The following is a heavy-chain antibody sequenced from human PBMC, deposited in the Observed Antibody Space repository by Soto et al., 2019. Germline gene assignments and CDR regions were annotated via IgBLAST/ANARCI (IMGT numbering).Heavy chain of an antibody. Sequence: VQLVESGGGVVQPGRSLRLSCAASGFTFSDYAMHWVRQAPGKGLEWVAVVSHDGRNTHYADSVKGRFTISKDSSKNTVSLEMTSLRAEDTAVYYSARGGRQWLVTSDFNYWGQGAAVTASS. CDR1: GFTFSDYA. D-gene: IGHD6-19*01. V-gene: IGHV3-30*03. CDR2: VSHDGRNT. CDR3: ARGGRQWLVTSDFNY. J-gene: IGHJ4*02.